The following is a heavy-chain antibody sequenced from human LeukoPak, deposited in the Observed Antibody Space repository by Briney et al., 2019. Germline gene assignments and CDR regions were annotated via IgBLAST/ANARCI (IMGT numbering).Heavy chain of an antibody. Sequence: GGSVKVSCKASGYTFTGYYMHWVRQAPGQGLEWMGWINPNSGGTNYAQKFQGRVTMTRDTSISTAYMELSRLRSDDTAVYYCAREQGGYYYDSSGYESPSAFDIWGQGTMVTVSS. CDR1: GYTFTGYY. CDR3: AREQGGYYYDSSGYESPSAFDI. J-gene: IGHJ3*02. D-gene: IGHD3-22*01. CDR2: INPNSGGT. V-gene: IGHV1-2*02.